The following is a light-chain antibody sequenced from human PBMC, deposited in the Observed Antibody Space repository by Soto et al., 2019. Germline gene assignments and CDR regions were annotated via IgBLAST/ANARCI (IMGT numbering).Light chain of an antibody. CDR3: AAWADSLNGYV. V-gene: IGLV1-44*01. CDR2: SDN. J-gene: IGLJ1*01. Sequence: QSVLIQPPSASGTPGQRVTISCSGSSSNIGSNTVNWYQQLPGTAPKLLIYSDNQRPSGVPDRFSGSKSGTSASLAISGLQSEDEADYHCAAWADSLNGYVFGTGTKLTVL. CDR1: SSNIGSNT.